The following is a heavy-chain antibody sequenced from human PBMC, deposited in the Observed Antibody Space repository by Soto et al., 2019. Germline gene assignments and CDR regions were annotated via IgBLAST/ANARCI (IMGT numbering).Heavy chain of an antibody. J-gene: IGHJ6*02. CDR3: ARSGLGYCSSTNCYTALMDV. CDR1: GYTFTSHG. CDR2: ISAYNGNT. V-gene: IGHV1-18*04. D-gene: IGHD2-2*02. Sequence: RASVKVSCKASGYTFTSHGISWVRQAPGQGLEWMGWISAYNGNTNYAQKFQDRVTMTTDTSTSTVYMELRSLRSDDTAVYYCARSGLGYCSSTNCYTALMDVCGQGTTVTVSS.